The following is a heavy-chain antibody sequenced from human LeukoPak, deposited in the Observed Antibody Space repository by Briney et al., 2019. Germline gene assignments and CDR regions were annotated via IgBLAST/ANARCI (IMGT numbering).Heavy chain of an antibody. CDR2: ISSSGSTI. CDR3: ASTSGYDSDYYYYGMDV. D-gene: IGHD5-12*01. V-gene: IGHV3-48*03. CDR1: GFTFSSYE. Sequence: GGSLRSSCAASGFTFSSYEMNWVRQAPGKGLEWVSYISSSGSTIYYADSVKGRFTISRDNAKNSLYLQMDSLRAEDTAVYYCASTSGYDSDYYYYGMDVWGQGTTVTVSS. J-gene: IGHJ6*02.